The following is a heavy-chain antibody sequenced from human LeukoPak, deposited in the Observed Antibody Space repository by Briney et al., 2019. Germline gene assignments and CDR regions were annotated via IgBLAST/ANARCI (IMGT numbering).Heavy chain of an antibody. CDR3: ARGRAYYYDSSGYPDY. V-gene: IGHV1-46*01. J-gene: IGHJ4*02. CDR2: INPSGGST. CDR1: GYTFTSYY. D-gene: IGHD3-22*01. Sequence: GASVKVSFKASGYTFTSYYMHWVRQAPGQGLEWMGIINPSGGSTSYAQKFQGRVTMTRDMSTSTVYMELSSLRSEDTAVYYCARGRAYYYDSSGYPDYWGQGTLVTVSS.